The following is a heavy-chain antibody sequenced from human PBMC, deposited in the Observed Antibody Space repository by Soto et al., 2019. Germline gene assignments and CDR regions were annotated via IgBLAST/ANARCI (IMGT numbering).Heavy chain of an antibody. V-gene: IGHV3-66*01. J-gene: IGHJ4*02. CDR3: VRDPWDY. Sequence: LGGSLRLSCAASGFAVSSKYISWVRQAPGKGLEWISVIYTDGKTFYADSVKGRFTISRDNSKNTLYLQMNSLRVEDTAVYYCVRDPWDYWGQGALVTVSS. CDR2: IYTDGKT. CDR1: GFAVSSKY.